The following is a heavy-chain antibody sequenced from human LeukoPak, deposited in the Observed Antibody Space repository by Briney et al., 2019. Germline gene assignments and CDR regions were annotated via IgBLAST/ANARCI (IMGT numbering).Heavy chain of an antibody. V-gene: IGHV3-23*01. CDR2: IGSSNGIT. CDR1: RFTFNSYA. CDR3: ARNENSGWGYFDY. J-gene: IGHJ4*02. Sequence: PGGSLRLSCAASRFTFNSYAMSWVRQAPGKGLEWVSVIGSSNGITFYVGSVKGRFTISRDNSKDTLYLQMNSLRAEDTAVYYCARNENSGWGYFDYWGQGTLVTVSS. D-gene: IGHD5-12*01.